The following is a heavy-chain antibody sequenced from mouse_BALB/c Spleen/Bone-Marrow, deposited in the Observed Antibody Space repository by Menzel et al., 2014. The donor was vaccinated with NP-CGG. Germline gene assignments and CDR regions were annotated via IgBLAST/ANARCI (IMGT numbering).Heavy chain of an antibody. CDR3: ARSYGRSPFDY. CDR2: FDPANGNT. J-gene: IGHJ2*01. V-gene: IGHV14-3*02. CDR1: GFNIKDTY. Sequence: VQLKESGAELVKPGASVKLSCTASGFNIKDTYMHWVKQMPEQGLEWIGRFDPANGNTKYDPKFQGKVTITADTSSKTAYLQLRSLTYEDTAVDYCARSYGRSPFDYWGQGTTLTGSS. D-gene: IGHD1-1*01.